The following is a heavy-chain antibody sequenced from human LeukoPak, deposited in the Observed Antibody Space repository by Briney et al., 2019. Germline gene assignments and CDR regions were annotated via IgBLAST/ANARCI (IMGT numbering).Heavy chain of an antibody. J-gene: IGHJ4*02. V-gene: IGHV3-30*03. CDR1: GFTFSSYW. CDR3: ARERPKGGREFVKNRRSGWYYPLDY. CDR2: ISYDGSNK. Sequence: PGGSLRLSCAASGFTFSSYWMSWVRQAPGKGLEWVAVISYDGSNKYYADSVKGRFTISRDNSKNTLYLQMNSLRAEDTAVYYCARERPKGGREFVKNRRSGWYYPLDYWGQGTLVTVSS. D-gene: IGHD6-19*01.